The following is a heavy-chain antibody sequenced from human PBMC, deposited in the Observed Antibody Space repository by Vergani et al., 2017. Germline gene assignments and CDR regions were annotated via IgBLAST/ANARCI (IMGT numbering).Heavy chain of an antibody. V-gene: IGHV3-9*01. CDR2: ISWNSGAV. CDR3: ARLKGGHWQQQLVDTPVDY. D-gene: IGHD6-13*01. CDR1: GITFWKFG. Sequence: EVDLVESGGGLAQPGGSLRLSCEASGITFWKFGMHWVRQGPGKGLEWVSGISWNSGAVDYADSVRGRFTISRDNAKNSLYLQMNSLRAEDTAVYYCARLKGGHWQQQLVDTPVDYWGQGTLVTVSS. J-gene: IGHJ4*02.